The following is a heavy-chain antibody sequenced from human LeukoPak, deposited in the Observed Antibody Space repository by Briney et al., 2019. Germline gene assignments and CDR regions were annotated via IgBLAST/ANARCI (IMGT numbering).Heavy chain of an antibody. CDR1: GVSIDNSYGYF. Sequence: SGTLSLTCTVSGVSIDNSYGYFWVWLRQPPGKGLEWIGSISFVGQTFYNSSLESRATLSVDNSRNQFSLRLRSVTAADTAVFYCARLVYSDPNYFDYWGQGSLVTVSS. CDR2: ISFVGQT. J-gene: IGHJ4*02. V-gene: IGHV4-39*01. CDR3: ARLVYSDPNYFDY. D-gene: IGHD5-12*01.